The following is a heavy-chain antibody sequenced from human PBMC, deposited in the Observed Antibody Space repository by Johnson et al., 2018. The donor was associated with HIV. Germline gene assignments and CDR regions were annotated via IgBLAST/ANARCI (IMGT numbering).Heavy chain of an antibody. D-gene: IGHD5-24*01. CDR1: GFTFSSYA. J-gene: IGHJ3*02. CDR2: ISYDGSNK. Sequence: QVLLVESGGGVVQPGRSLRLSCAASGFTFSSYAMHWVRQAPGKGLEWVAVISYDGSNKYYADSVKGRFTISRENSKNTLYLQMNSLRAEDTAVYYCARERGMAGAFDIWGQGTMVTVSS. CDR3: ARERGMAGAFDI. V-gene: IGHV3-30-3*01.